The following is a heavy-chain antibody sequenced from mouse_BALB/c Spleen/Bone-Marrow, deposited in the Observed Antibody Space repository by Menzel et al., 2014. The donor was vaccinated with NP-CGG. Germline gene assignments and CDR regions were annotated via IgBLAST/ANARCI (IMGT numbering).Heavy chain of an antibody. V-gene: IGHV1-69*02. J-gene: IGHJ4*01. CDR2: IYPSDSYT. CDR1: GYTFTSYW. Sequence: QVQLQQSGAEPVRPGASVKLSCKASGYTFTSYWINWVKQRPGQGLEWIGNIYPSDSYTNYNQKFKDKATLTVDKSSSTAYMQLSSPTSEDSAVYYCTRRGTGNAMGYWGQGTSVTVSS. D-gene: IGHD3-3*01. CDR3: TRRGTGNAMGY.